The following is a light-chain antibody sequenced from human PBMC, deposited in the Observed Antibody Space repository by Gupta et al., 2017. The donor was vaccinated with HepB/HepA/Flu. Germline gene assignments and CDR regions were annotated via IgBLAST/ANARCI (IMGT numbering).Light chain of an antibody. CDR2: WAS. J-gene: IGKJ1*01. Sequence: DIVMTQSPDSLAVSLGERATIHCKPSQSVLYSSNNKNYLAWYQQKPGQPPKLLIYWASTRESGVPDRFSGSGSGTDFTLTISSLQAEDVAVYYCQQDDSTLWTFGQGTKVEIK. CDR1: QSVLYSSNNKNY. V-gene: IGKV4-1*01. CDR3: QQDDSTLWT.